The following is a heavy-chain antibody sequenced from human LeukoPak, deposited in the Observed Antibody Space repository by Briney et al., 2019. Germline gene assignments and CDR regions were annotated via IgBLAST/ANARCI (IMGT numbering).Heavy chain of an antibody. Sequence: SVKVSCKASGYTFTSYDINWVRQATGQGLEWMGWMNPNSGNTGYAQKFQGRVTITRNTSISTAYMELSSLRSEDTAVYYCARSTTVTTGWYYYYMDVWGKGTTVTVSS. D-gene: IGHD4-11*01. CDR2: MNPNSGNT. CDR1: GYTFTSYD. V-gene: IGHV1-8*03. J-gene: IGHJ6*03. CDR3: ARSTTVTTGWYYYYMDV.